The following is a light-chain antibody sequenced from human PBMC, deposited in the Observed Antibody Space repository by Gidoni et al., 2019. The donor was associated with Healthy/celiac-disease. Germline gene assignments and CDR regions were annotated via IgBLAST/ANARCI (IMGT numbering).Light chain of an antibody. CDR1: QSVSSN. J-gene: IGKJ1*01. Sequence: EIVMTQSQATLSVSPGERATLSCRASQSVSSNLAWYQQKPGQAPRLLIYGASTRATGIPARFSGSGSGKEFTLTISSLQSEDFAVYYCQQYNNWPRTFGQGTKVEIK. CDR3: QQYNNWPRT. V-gene: IGKV3-15*01. CDR2: GAS.